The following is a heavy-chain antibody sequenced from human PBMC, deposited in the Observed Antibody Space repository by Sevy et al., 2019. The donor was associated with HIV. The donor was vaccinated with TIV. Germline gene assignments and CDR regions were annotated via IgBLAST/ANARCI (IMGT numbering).Heavy chain of an antibody. V-gene: IGHV4-59*08. CDR1: GGSITSLY. CDR2: IYYNGHI. D-gene: IGHD1-26*01. Sequence: SETLSLTCTVSGGSITSLYWNWIRQPPRKGLEWIANIYYNGHINYNPSLKSRFTLSLDTSKNQFSLRLSSVTAADTAMYYCAGENAWGRGYSWGQGTLVTVSS. J-gene: IGHJ4*02. CDR3: AGENAWGRGYS.